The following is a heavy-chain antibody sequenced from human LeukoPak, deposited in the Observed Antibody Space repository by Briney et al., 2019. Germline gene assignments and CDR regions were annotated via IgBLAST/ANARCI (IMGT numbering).Heavy chain of an antibody. D-gene: IGHD1-20*01. V-gene: IGHV3-30-3*01. CDR3: FFPGITGKVY. CDR1: GFTFSNYA. J-gene: IGHJ4*02. Sequence: GGSLRLSCAASGFTFSNYAMHWVRQAPGKGLEWVAVISYDGSNKYYADSVKGRFTISRDNSKNTLYLRMNSLRAEDTAVYYCFFPGITGKVYWGQGTLVTVSS. CDR2: ISYDGSNK.